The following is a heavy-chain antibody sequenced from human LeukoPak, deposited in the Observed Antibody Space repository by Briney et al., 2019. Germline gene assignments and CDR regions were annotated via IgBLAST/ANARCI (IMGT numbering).Heavy chain of an antibody. D-gene: IGHD1-26*01. Sequence: GALSLSCAASGFTFSYYYMSWIRQAPGKGLGWVSYISSSGSTIYYADSVKGRFTISRDNAKNSLYLQMNSLRAEDTAVYYCASGSSEYYYYYGMDVWGQGTTVTVSS. J-gene: IGHJ6*02. CDR1: GFTFSYYY. CDR2: ISSSGSTI. CDR3: ASGSSEYYYYYGMDV. V-gene: IGHV3-11*01.